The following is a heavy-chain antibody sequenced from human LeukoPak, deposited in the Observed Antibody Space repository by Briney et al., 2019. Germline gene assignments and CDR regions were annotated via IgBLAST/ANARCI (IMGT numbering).Heavy chain of an antibody. CDR1: GGSFSGYY. CDR2: INHSGST. J-gene: IGHJ4*02. CDR3: ARAAAGLDY. D-gene: IGHD6-13*01. V-gene: IGHV4-34*01. Sequence: SETLSLTCAVYGGSFSGYYWSWIRQPPGKGLEWIGEINHSGSTNYNPSLKSRVTISVDTSKNQFSLKLSSVTAADTAVYYCARAAAGLDYWGQGTLVTVSS.